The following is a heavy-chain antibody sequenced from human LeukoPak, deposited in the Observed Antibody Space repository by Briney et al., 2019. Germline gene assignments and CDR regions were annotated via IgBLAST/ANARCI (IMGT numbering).Heavy chain of an antibody. CDR2: ISGSDDST. D-gene: IGHD2-21*02. J-gene: IGHJ4*02. Sequence: GGSLRLSCAASGFTFSSYAMSWVRQAPGKGLEWVSAISGSDDSTYYADSVKGRFTISRDNSKNTLYLQMNSLRAEDTAVYYCARDAVTSTYYFDYWGQGTLVTVSS. CDR3: ARDAVTSTYYFDY. CDR1: GFTFSSYA. V-gene: IGHV3-23*01.